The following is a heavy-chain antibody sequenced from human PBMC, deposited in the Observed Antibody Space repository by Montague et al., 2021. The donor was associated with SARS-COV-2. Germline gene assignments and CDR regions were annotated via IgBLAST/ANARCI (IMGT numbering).Heavy chain of an antibody. CDR1: GFTFHDYA. CDR3: AKDRGYYGSGSYFEY. Sequence: SLRLSCAASGFTFHDYALHWVRQVPGKGLEWVSGISWNRGSIGYGDSVKGRFTISRDNAKNSLYLQMNSLRAEDTALYYCAKDRGYYGSGSYFEYWGQGTLVTVSS. D-gene: IGHD3-10*01. V-gene: IGHV3-9*01. CDR2: ISWNRGSI. J-gene: IGHJ4*02.